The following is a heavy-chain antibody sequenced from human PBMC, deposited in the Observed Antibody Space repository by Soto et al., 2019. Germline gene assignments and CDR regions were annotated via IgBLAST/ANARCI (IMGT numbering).Heavy chain of an antibody. D-gene: IGHD3-3*01. V-gene: IGHV3-9*01. CDR1: GFTFDDYA. CDR2: ISWNSGSI. J-gene: IGHJ4*02. Sequence: SLRLSCAASGFTFDDYAMHWVRQAPGKGLEWVSGISWNSGSIGYADSVKGRFTISRDNAKNSLYLQMNSLRAEDTALYYCAKGSMRLAGFWSGYSYFDYWGQGTLVTVSS. CDR3: AKGSMRLAGFWSGYSYFDY.